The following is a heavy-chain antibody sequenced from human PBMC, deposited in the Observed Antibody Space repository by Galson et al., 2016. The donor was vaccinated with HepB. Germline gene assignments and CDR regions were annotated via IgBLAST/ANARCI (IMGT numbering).Heavy chain of an antibody. Sequence: SLRLSCAASRFTFINSWMSWVRQAPGKGLEWVGFIRSKDYGGTIGYAASVKGRFTISRDDSKSIAYLQMNSLKTEDTAVYYCTRVPDYYGSGSYYFNWFDPWGQGTLVTVSS. V-gene: IGHV3-49*04. CDR2: IRSKDYGGTI. CDR3: TRVPDYYGSGSYYFNWFDP. CDR1: RFTFINSW. D-gene: IGHD3-10*01. J-gene: IGHJ5*02.